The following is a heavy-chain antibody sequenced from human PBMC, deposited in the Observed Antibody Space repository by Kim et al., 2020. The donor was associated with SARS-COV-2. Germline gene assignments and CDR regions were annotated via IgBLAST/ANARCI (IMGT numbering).Heavy chain of an antibody. CDR2: KQDGSEK. Sequence: KQDGSEKPYVASVKGRFTISRDNAKTSLYLQMNSLRTEDTAVYYCSSRPAWGQGTLVTVSS. V-gene: IGHV3-7*01. J-gene: IGHJ5*02. CDR3: SSRPA.